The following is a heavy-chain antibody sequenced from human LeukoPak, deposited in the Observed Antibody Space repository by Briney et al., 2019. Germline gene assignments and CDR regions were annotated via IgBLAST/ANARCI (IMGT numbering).Heavy chain of an antibody. J-gene: IGHJ4*02. CDR3: ARDQNYYDSSGPDY. CDR2: ISAYNGNT. CDR1: GYTFTSYG. D-gene: IGHD3-22*01. V-gene: IGHV1-18*01. Sequence: GASVKVSCKASGYTFTSYGISWVRQAPGQGLEWMGWISAYNGNTNYVQKLQGRVTMTADTSTSTAYMDLRSLRSDDTAVYYCARDQNYYDSSGPDYWGQGTLVTVSS.